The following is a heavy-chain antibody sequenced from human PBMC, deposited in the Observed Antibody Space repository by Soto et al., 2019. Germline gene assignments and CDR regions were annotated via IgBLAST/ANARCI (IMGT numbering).Heavy chain of an antibody. V-gene: IGHV3-30*18. CDR3: AKAGYYGSGSYYFDY. D-gene: IGHD3-10*01. J-gene: IGHJ4*02. CDR1: GFTFSSYG. Sequence: GESLKISCAASGFTFSSYGMHWVRQAPGKGLEWVAVISYDGSNKYYADSVKGRFTISRDNSKNTLYLQMNSLRAEDTAVYYCAKAGYYGSGSYYFDYWGQGTLVTVSS. CDR2: ISYDGSNK.